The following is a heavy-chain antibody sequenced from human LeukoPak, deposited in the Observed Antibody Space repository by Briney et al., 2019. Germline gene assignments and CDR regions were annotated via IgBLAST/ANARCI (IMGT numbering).Heavy chain of an antibody. Sequence: PSETLSLTCAVYGESFSGYFWTWIRQPPGQGLEWIGEINHSGIINYNPFLKSRVTISVDTSKNQFSLKVTSLTAADTAVYYCARAPGTVAIDYWGQGTLVTVSS. V-gene: IGHV4-34*01. J-gene: IGHJ4*02. CDR2: INHSGII. CDR1: GESFSGYF. CDR3: ARAPGTVAIDY. D-gene: IGHD5-12*01.